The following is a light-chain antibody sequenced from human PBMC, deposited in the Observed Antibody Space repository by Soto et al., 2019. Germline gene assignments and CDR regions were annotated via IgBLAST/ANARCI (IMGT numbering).Light chain of an antibody. V-gene: IGKV3-20*01. J-gene: IGKJ1*01. CDR1: QSVSSSY. CDR3: QQYGGSSWT. Sequence: EIALTQCTGPLPLSPLDRASVYCNRSQSVSSSYLAWYQQKPGQAPRLLIYAASSRATGIPDRFSGSGSGTDFTLTISRLEPEDIALYYCQQYGGSSWTFGQGTEVDIK. CDR2: AAS.